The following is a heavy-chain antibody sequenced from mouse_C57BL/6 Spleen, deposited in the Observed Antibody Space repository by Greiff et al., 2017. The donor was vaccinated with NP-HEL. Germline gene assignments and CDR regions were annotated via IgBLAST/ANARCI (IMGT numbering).Heavy chain of an antibody. D-gene: IGHD2-4*01. V-gene: IGHV10-1*01. CDR1: GFSFNTYA. CDR3: VRQVYYNYDGFAY. J-gene: IGHJ3*01. CDR2: IRSKSNNYAT. Sequence: EVHLVESGGGLVQPKGSLKLSCAASGFSFNTYAMNWVRQAPGKGLEWVARIRSKSNNYATYYADSVKDRFTISRDDSESMLYLQMNNLKTEDTAMYYCVRQVYYNYDGFAYWGQGTLVTVSA.